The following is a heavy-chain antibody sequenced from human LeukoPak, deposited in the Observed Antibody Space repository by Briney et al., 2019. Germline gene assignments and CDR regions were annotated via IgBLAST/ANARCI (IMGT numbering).Heavy chain of an antibody. Sequence: SVKVSCKASGGTFSSYAISWVRQAPGQGLEWMGGIIPIFGTANYAQKFQGRVTITADESTSTAYMELSSLRSEDAAVYYCARGRDGYNPAGGYFDYWGQGTLVTVSS. CDR3: ARGRDGYNPAGGYFDY. V-gene: IGHV1-69*01. J-gene: IGHJ4*02. CDR1: GGTFSSYA. CDR2: IIPIFGTA. D-gene: IGHD5-24*01.